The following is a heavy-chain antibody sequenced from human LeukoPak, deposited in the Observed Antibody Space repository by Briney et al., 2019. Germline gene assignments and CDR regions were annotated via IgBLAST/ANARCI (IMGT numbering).Heavy chain of an antibody. CDR3: ARRYDSSGLSAYYFDY. CDR2: INPDSGGT. D-gene: IGHD3-22*01. Sequence: GASVKVSCKASGYTFTAYYIHWVRQAPGQGLEWMGWINPDSGGTNYAQKFQGRVTMTRDTSITTAYMELRSLRSDDTAVYYCARRYDSSGLSAYYFDYWGQGTLVTVSS. V-gene: IGHV1-2*02. J-gene: IGHJ4*02. CDR1: GYTFTAYY.